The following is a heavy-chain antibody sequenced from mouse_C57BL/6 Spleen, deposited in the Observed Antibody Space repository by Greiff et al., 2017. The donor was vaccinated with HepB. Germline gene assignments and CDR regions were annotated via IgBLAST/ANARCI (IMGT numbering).Heavy chain of an antibody. CDR3: ARHGGYYYAMDY. D-gene: IGHD2-2*01. CDR1: GFSLTSYG. CDR2: IWSDGST. Sequence: QVQLKQSGPGLVAPSQSLSITCTVSGFSLTSYGVHWVRQPPGKGLEWLVVIWSDGSTTYNSALKSRLSISKDNSKSQVFLKMNSLQTDDTAMYYCARHGGYYYAMDYWGQGTSVTVSS. V-gene: IGHV2-6-1*01. J-gene: IGHJ4*01.